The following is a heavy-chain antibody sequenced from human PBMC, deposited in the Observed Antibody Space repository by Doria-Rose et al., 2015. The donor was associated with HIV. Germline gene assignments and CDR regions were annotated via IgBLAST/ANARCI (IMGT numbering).Heavy chain of an antibody. Sequence: VQLQESGGGLVRSGGSLRLSCATSGFTFSSHRINWVRQAPGKGLEWVSSISSTSAYINYADSVRGRFTISRDNARNSLYLQMDSLRAEDTAIYYCATGVTLDYWGQGTLVTVSS. CDR1: GFTFSSHR. J-gene: IGHJ4*02. V-gene: IGHV3-21*01. CDR2: ISSTSAYI. CDR3: ATGVTLDY. D-gene: IGHD3-10*01.